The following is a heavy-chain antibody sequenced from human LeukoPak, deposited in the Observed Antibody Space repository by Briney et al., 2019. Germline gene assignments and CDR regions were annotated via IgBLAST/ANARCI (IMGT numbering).Heavy chain of an antibody. CDR1: GFTFSSYA. Sequence: PGGSLRLSCAASGFTFSSYAMGWVRQAPGKGLEWVSAISGSGGSTYYADSVKGRFTISRDNSKNTLYLQMNSLRAEDTAVYYCARGDLYYYDSSGSHFDYWGQGTLVTVSS. J-gene: IGHJ4*02. CDR2: ISGSGGST. V-gene: IGHV3-23*01. D-gene: IGHD3-22*01. CDR3: ARGDLYYYDSSGSHFDY.